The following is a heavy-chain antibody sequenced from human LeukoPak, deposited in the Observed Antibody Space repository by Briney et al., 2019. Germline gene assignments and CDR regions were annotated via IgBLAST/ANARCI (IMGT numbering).Heavy chain of an antibody. CDR3: ARERYGSGSYSSNWFDP. CDR1: GFTFSSYS. CDR2: ISSSSSYI. J-gene: IGHJ5*02. V-gene: IGHV3-21*01. Sequence: GGSLRLSCAASGFTFSSYSMNWVRQAPGKGLEWVSSISSSSSYIYYAGSVKGRFTISRDNAKNSLYLQMNSLRAEDTAVYYCARERYGSGSYSSNWFDPWGQGTLVTVSS. D-gene: IGHD3-10*01.